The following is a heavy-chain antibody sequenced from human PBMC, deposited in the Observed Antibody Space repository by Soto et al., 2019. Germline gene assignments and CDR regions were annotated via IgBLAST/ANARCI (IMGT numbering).Heavy chain of an antibody. CDR2: INHSGST. Sequence: PSETLSLTCAVYGGSFSGYYWSWIRQPPGKGLEWIGEINHSGSTNYNPSLKSRVTISVDTSKNQFSLKLSSVTAADTAVYYCARAIRSGSYYRYWGQGTLVTVSS. D-gene: IGHD3-10*01. V-gene: IGHV4-34*01. CDR1: GGSFSGYY. J-gene: IGHJ4*02. CDR3: ARAIRSGSYYRY.